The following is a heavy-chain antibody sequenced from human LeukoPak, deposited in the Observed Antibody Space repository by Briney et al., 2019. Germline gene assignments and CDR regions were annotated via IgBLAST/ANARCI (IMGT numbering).Heavy chain of an antibody. CDR2: ISSSSSYI. CDR3: ARVMGYYYDSSGYYYDLGFDY. J-gene: IGHJ4*02. Sequence: PGGSLRLSCAASGFTFSTYSMNWVRQAPGKGLEWVSSISSSSSYIYHADSVKGRFTISRDNAKNSLYLQMNSLRAEDTALYYCARVMGYYYDSSGYYYDLGFDYWGQGTLVTVSS. CDR1: GFTFSTYS. D-gene: IGHD3-22*01. V-gene: IGHV3-21*04.